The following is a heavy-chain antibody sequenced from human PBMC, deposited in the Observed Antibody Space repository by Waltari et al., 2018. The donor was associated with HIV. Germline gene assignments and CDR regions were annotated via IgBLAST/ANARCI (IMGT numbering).Heavy chain of an antibody. J-gene: IGHJ4*02. V-gene: IGHV1-69*01. CDR2: IIPIFNTK. CDR3: ARGVYYDILTGPIMGYFDY. CDR1: GGTFNTKA. D-gene: IGHD3-9*01. Sequence: VPLGQSGAEVRKPGSSVKVSCRASGGTFNTKAFIWVRQAPGQGLEWMGGIIPIFNTKNYAQKFQGRVTITADESTSTAYMELSSLRSEDTAVYYCARGVYYDILTGPIMGYFDYWGQGTLVTVSS.